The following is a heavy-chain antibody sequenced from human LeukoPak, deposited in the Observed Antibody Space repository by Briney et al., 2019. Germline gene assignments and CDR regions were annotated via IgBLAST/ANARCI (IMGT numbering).Heavy chain of an antibody. J-gene: IGHJ4*02. V-gene: IGHV3-9*01. CDR2: ISWNSGSI. Sequence: GGSLRLSCAASGFTFDDYAMHWVRQAPGKGPEWVSGISWNSGSIGYADSVKGRFTISRDNAKNSLYLQMNSLRAEDTALYYCAKDRGVVPAAPDYWGQGTLVTVSS. CDR1: GFTFDDYA. CDR3: AKDRGVVPAAPDY. D-gene: IGHD2-2*01.